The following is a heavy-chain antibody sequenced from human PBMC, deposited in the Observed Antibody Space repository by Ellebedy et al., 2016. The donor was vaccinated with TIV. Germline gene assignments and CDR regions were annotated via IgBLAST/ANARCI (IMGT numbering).Heavy chain of an antibody. J-gene: IGHJ2*01. CDR3: AKVALLGYCSGGSCYYPWYFDL. CDR1: GFTFSSYA. Sequence: GESLKISCAASGFTFSSYAMSWVRQAPGKGLEWVSAISGSGGSTYYADSVKGRFTISRDNSKNTLYLQMNSLGAEDTAVYYCAKVALLGYCSGGSCYYPWYFDLWGRGTLVTVSS. CDR2: ISGSGGST. V-gene: IGHV3-23*01. D-gene: IGHD2-15*01.